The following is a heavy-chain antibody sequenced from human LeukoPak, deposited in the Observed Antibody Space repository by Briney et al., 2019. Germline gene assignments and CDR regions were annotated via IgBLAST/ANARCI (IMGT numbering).Heavy chain of an antibody. CDR1: GGTFISYA. Sequence: ASVKVSCKASGGTFISYAISWVRQAPGQGLEWMGGIIPIFGTANYAQKFQGRVTITADESTSTAYMELSSLRSEDTAVYYCARGGYSSGWYQGEDYYYGMDVWGQGTTVTVSS. D-gene: IGHD6-19*01. V-gene: IGHV1-69*13. CDR3: ARGGYSSGWYQGEDYYYGMDV. J-gene: IGHJ6*02. CDR2: IIPIFGTA.